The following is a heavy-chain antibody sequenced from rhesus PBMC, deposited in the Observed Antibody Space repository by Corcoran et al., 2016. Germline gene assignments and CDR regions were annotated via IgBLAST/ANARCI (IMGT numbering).Heavy chain of an antibody. CDR1: GFSLTTSRMG. V-gene: IGHV2-152*01. CDR2: IYWDGDK. D-gene: IGHD4-29*01. CDR3: TRGGYGSSYGLDS. Sequence: QVTLKESGPAPVKPTQTLTLTCTFSGFSLTTSRMGVGWIRQPPGKAREWLALIYWDGDKRYSTSLKSMLTISKDTSKNQVLLTMTNMDPMDTATYSCTRGGYGSSYGLDSWGQGVVVTVSS. J-gene: IGHJ6*01.